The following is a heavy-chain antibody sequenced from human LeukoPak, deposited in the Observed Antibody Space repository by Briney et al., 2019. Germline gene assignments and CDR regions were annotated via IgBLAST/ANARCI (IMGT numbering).Heavy chain of an antibody. V-gene: IGHV1-24*01. CDR1: GYTLTELS. CDR2: FDPEDGET. D-gene: IGHD6-13*01. Sequence: ASVKVSCKVSGYTLTELSMHWVRQAPGKGFEWMGGFDPEDGETIYAQKFQGRVTMTEDTSTDTAYMELSSLRSEDTAVYYCATGRALSYSSSWFSFPKYYYYGMDVWGQGTTVTVSS. CDR3: ATGRALSYSSSWFSFPKYYYYGMDV. J-gene: IGHJ6*02.